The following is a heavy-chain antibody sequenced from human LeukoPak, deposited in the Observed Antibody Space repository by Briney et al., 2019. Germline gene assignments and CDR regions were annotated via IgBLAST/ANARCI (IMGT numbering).Heavy chain of an antibody. J-gene: IGHJ6*02. CDR2: IYYSGST. Sequence: SETLSLNCTVSGGSISSYYWSWSRQPPGKGLEWIGNIYYSGSTNYNPSLKSRVTISVDTSMNQFSLKLSSVTAADTAVYYCARDKTYYGMDVWGQGTTVTVSS. CDR1: GGSISSYY. V-gene: IGHV4-59*01. CDR3: ARDKTYYGMDV.